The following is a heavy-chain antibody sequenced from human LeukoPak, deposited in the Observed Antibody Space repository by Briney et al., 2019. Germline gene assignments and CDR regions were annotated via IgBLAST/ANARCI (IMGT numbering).Heavy chain of an antibody. CDR2: SYTSGST. CDR1: GGSISSDY. Sequence: PSETLSLTCSVSGGSISSDYWSWIWQPAGQGLEWIGRSYTSGSTNYNPSLKSRVTMSVATSKYQFSLKLSSVSAADTAVYYCARDLNSGWIDYWGQGTLVTVSS. V-gene: IGHV4-4*07. J-gene: IGHJ4*02. D-gene: IGHD6-19*01. CDR3: ARDLNSGWIDY.